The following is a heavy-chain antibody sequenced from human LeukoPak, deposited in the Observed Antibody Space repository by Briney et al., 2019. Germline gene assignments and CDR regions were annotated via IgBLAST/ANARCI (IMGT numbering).Heavy chain of an antibody. Sequence: GGSLRLSCAASGFTFSSYAMSWVRQAPGKGLEWVSAISGSGGRTYYADSVKGRFTITRDNAKNTLFLQMNSLSAEDTAVYYCAKEAEYSYAKTWGQGTLVTVSS. J-gene: IGHJ5*02. CDR2: ISGSGGRT. V-gene: IGHV3-23*01. D-gene: IGHD5-18*01. CDR1: GFTFSSYA. CDR3: AKEAEYSYAKT.